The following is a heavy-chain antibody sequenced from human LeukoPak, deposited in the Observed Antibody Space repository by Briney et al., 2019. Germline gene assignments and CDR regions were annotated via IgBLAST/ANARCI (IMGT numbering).Heavy chain of an antibody. Sequence: ASVKVSCKXSGGTFSSYAISWVRQAPGQGLEWMGGIIPIFGTANYAQKFQGRVTITADESTSTAYMELSSLRSEDTAVYYCARDWPYYYDSSGYPAYSNWFDPWGQGTLVTVSS. CDR2: IIPIFGTA. V-gene: IGHV1-69*13. J-gene: IGHJ5*02. CDR3: ARDWPYYYDSSGYPAYSNWFDP. CDR1: GGTFSSYA. D-gene: IGHD3-22*01.